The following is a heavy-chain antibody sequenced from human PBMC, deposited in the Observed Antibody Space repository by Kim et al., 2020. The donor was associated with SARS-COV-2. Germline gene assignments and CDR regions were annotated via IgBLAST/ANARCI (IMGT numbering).Heavy chain of an antibody. CDR2: R. CDR3: ARDVGTGRHDC. V-gene: IGHV3-7*01. D-gene: IGHD1-26*01. Sequence: RNSVDSVKGRFPLSRDNAKNSVYLQLNSLRAEDAAMYYCARDVGTGRHDCWGQGTLVTVSS. J-gene: IGHJ4*02.